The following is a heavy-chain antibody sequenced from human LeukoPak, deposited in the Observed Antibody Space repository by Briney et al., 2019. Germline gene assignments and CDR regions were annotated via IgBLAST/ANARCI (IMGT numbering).Heavy chain of an antibody. V-gene: IGHV1-46*01. CDR2: INPSGGST. Sequence: GASVKVSCKASGYTFANYYIHLVRQAPGQGLEWMGLINPSGGSTNYAQKFQGRVTMTRDTSTSTVYMELSSLRSEDTAVYYCARDSDGITSSVSDYWGQGTLVTVSS. D-gene: IGHD3-16*01. J-gene: IGHJ4*02. CDR1: GYTFANYY. CDR3: ARDSDGITSSVSDY.